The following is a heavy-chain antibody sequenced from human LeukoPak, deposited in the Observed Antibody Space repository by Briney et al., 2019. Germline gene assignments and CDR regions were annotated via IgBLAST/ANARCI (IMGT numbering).Heavy chain of an antibody. V-gene: IGHV1-18*01. Sequence: ASVKVSCKASGYTFTSYGISWVRHAPGQGLEWMGWISAYNGNTNYAQKLRGRVTMTTDTSTSTAYMELRSLRSDDTAVYYCARVRYSSGWPLFDYWGQGTLVTVSS. D-gene: IGHD6-19*01. CDR1: GYTFTSYG. CDR3: ARVRYSSGWPLFDY. CDR2: ISAYNGNT. J-gene: IGHJ4*02.